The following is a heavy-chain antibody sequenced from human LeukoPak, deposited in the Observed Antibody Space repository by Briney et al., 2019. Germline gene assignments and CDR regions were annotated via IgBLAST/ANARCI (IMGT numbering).Heavy chain of an antibody. CDR3: ARGNNNLFFDY. V-gene: IGHV4-59*01. D-gene: IGHD1-1*01. J-gene: IGHJ4*02. CDR2: MYYSGST. Sequence: PSETLSLTCTVSGGSINGYYWSWIRQPPGKGLEWIGYMYYSGSTNYNPSLKSRVTISVDTSKNQFSLKLSSVTAADTAVYYCARGNNNLFFDYWGQGTLVTVSS. CDR1: GGSINGYY.